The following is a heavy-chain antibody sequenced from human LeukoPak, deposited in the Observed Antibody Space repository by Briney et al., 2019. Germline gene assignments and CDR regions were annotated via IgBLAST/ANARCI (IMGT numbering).Heavy chain of an antibody. Sequence: SETLSLTCTVSGGSISSGDYYWSWIRQPPGKGLEWIGYIYYSGSTYYNPSLKSRVTISVDTSKNQFSLKLSSVTAADTAVYYCAGGLGSDAFDIWGQGTMVTVSS. CDR2: IYYSGST. J-gene: IGHJ3*02. CDR1: GGSISSGDYY. CDR3: AGGLGSDAFDI. V-gene: IGHV4-30-4*01.